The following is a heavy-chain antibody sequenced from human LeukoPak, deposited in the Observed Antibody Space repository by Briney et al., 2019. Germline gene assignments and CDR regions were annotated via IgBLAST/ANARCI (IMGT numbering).Heavy chain of an antibody. J-gene: IGHJ6*02. CDR3: ASRYYDSSGYGMDV. D-gene: IGHD3-22*01. CDR2: INHSGST. Sequence: SETLSLTCAVYGGSFSGYYWSWIRQPPGKGLEWIGEINHSGSTNYNPSLKSRVTISVDKSTKQFSLKLSSVTAADTAVYYCASRYYDSSGYGMDVWGQGTTVTVSS. V-gene: IGHV4-34*01. CDR1: GGSFSGYY.